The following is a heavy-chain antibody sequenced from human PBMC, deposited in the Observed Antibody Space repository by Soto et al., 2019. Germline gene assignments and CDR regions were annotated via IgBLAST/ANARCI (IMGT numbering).Heavy chain of an antibody. CDR2: ISYDGSNK. D-gene: IGHD3-22*01. V-gene: IGHV3-30*18. Sequence: QVQLVESGGGVVQPGGSLRLSCAASGFTFSSYGMHWVRQAPGTGLEWVAVISYDGSNKYYADSVKGRFTISRDNSKNTLYLQMNRLRAEDTAVYYCAKDQPITMMHYYYGMDVWGQGTTVTVSS. CDR1: GFTFSSYG. J-gene: IGHJ6*02. CDR3: AKDQPITMMHYYYGMDV.